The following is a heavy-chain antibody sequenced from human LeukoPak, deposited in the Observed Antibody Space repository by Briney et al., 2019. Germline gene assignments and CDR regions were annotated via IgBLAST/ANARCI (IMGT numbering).Heavy chain of an antibody. Sequence: SETLSLTCAVYGGSISSYYWSWLRQPPGKGLEGIGYIYYSGSTNYNPSLKSRVTISVDTSKNQFSLKLSSVTAADTAVYYCARVGSGWWDYYYYMDVWGKGTTVTVSS. CDR1: GGSISSYY. V-gene: IGHV4-59*01. CDR2: IYYSGST. CDR3: ARVGSGWWDYYYYMDV. D-gene: IGHD6-19*01. J-gene: IGHJ6*03.